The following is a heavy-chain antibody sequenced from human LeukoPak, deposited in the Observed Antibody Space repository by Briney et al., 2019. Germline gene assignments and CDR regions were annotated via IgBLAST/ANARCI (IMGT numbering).Heavy chain of an antibody. CDR1: GFSFTVYA. V-gene: IGHV3-23*05. J-gene: IGHJ6*02. CDR3: VRDLYYWAAMDV. D-gene: IGHD3-10*01. Sequence: GGSLRLSCAASGFSFTVYAISCVRPAPGEGVEWVSAICSDDRTHYAESVKGRFAISRGMDESTLFLQMNSLRAEDTALYYCVRDLYYWAAMDVWGQGTTVTVS. CDR2: ICSDDRT.